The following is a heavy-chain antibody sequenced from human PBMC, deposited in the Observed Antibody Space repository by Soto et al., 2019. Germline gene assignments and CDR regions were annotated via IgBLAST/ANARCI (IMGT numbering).Heavy chain of an antibody. CDR1: GFTFSDYY. J-gene: IGHJ5*01. D-gene: IGHD2-15*01. CDR3: VRELGGLDS. V-gene: IGHV3-11*05. CDR2: ISSSGSAT. Sequence: QVRLVESGGGLVKAGGSLRLSCAVSGFTFSDYYMSWIRQAPGKGLEWVSYISSSGSATNYADSVKGRFTISRDNAKNSLFLHMTSLRTEDTAVYYCVRELGGLDSWGQGTLVTVSS.